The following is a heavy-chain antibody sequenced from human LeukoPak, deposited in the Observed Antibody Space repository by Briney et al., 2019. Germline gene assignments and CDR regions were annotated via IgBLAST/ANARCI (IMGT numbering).Heavy chain of an antibody. CDR3: AKDMYSSSSSHFDY. V-gene: IGHV3-43*02. CDR2: ISGDGDYT. D-gene: IGHD6-6*01. CDR1: GFTFDDYA. Sequence: GGSLRLSCAASGFTFDDYAMHWVHHVPGKGLEWLSLISGDGDYTYYADSVEGRFTISRDNSKYSLYLQMNSLRTEDTALYYCAKDMYSSSSSHFDYWGQGTLVTVSS. J-gene: IGHJ4*02.